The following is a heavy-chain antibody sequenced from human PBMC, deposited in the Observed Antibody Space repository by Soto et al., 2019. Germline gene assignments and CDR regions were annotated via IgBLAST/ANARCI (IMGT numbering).Heavy chain of an antibody. CDR3: ARGGRTGFTSGWYVGY. CDR2: ISSSTSTI. D-gene: IGHD6-19*01. CDR1: GFTFSTYS. V-gene: IGHV3-48*01. J-gene: IGHJ4*02. Sequence: EVQLVESGGGLVQPGGSLRLSCAASGFTFSTYSMNWVRQAPGKGLEWVSYISSSTSTIYYADSVKGRFTISRDNAKNSLFLQMTRLRAEDTAVYYCARGGRTGFTSGWYVGYWGQGTLVTVSS.